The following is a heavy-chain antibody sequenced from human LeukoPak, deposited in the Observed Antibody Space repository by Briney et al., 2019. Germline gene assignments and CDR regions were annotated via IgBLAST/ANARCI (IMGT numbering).Heavy chain of an antibody. CDR2: IVPFRDMT. D-gene: IGHD3-16*01. V-gene: IGHV1-69*04. J-gene: IGHJ4*02. CDR1: GGTFSTYA. CDR3: ARGPYDGTYYFDD. Sequence: SVKVSCKVSGGTFSTYAITWVRQARGHRLEWVGRIVPFRDMTNYAQRFQDRVTITADKSANIAYMELSSLISEDTAVYYCARGPYDGTYYFDDWGQGTLVTVSS.